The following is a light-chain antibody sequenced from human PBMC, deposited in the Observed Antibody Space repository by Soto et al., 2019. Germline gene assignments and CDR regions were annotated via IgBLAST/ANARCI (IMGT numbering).Light chain of an antibody. CDR2: DAS. CDR1: QTVSNNY. V-gene: IGKV3-20*01. Sequence: EVVLTQSPCTLSLSPGERATLSCRASQTVSNNYLAWYQKRPGQAPRLLIYDASRRAAGIPDRFSGSGSGTDFTLTSSRLEHEDFAVYYCQDYGSSRTFGQGTKVEI. J-gene: IGKJ1*01. CDR3: QDYGSSRT.